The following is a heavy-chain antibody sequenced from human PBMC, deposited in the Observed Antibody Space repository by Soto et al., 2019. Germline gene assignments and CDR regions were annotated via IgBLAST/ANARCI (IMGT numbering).Heavy chain of an antibody. CDR1: GGTISSYY. Sequence: SSETLSLTCTVSGGTISSYYWSWIRQPPGKGLEWIGYIYYSGSTNYNPSLKSRVTISVDTSKNQFSLKLSSVTAADTAVYYCARCSGGSCSTWGQGTLVTVSS. J-gene: IGHJ1*01. V-gene: IGHV4-59*01. CDR2: IYYSGST. D-gene: IGHD2-15*01. CDR3: ARCSGGSCST.